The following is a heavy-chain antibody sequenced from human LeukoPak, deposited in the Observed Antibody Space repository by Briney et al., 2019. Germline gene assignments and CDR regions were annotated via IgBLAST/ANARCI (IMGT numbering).Heavy chain of an antibody. V-gene: IGHV4-39*01. CDR1: GGFINSNSHH. D-gene: IGHD3-9*01. Sequence: SETLSLTCSVSGGFINSNSHHWGWIRQAPGKGLEWIGNIYYSGTTSYNPSLKSRVTISVDTSKNQFSLRLSSVTAADTAVYYCARRGDILTDYAFDYWGQGTLVTVSS. CDR2: IYYSGTT. J-gene: IGHJ4*02. CDR3: ARRGDILTDYAFDY.